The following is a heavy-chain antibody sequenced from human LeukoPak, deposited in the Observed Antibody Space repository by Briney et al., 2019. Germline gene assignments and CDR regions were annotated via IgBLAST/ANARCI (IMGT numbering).Heavy chain of an antibody. CDR3: ARDKGVSRETYLDY. J-gene: IGHJ4*02. Sequence: GGSLRLSCAASGFSFSSFWMRWVRHTPEEWLEWVANLNQDGSEKYYGNSVKGRFSISRDNTKRSLYLQMNRLRTEDTAVYFCARDKGVSRETYLDYWGQGTLVTVSS. CDR1: GFSFSSFW. D-gene: IGHD3-10*01. CDR2: LNQDGSEK. V-gene: IGHV3-7*01.